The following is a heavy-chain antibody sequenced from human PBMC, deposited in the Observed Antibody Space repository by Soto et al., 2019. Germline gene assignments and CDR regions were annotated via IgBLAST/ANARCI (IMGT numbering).Heavy chain of an antibody. D-gene: IGHD3-10*01. Sequence: VQLVESGGGLIQPGGSLRLSCAASGFTVSDKYMNWVRQAPGKGLEWVSVIYTSGTTYYADSVKGRFTISRDNFKNTLYLQMNSLRAEDTAMYYCARDGFGRYDGSGSEAFDIWGQGTMVTVSS. J-gene: IGHJ3*02. CDR1: GFTVSDKY. V-gene: IGHV3-53*01. CDR3: ARDGFGRYDGSGSEAFDI. CDR2: IYTSGTT.